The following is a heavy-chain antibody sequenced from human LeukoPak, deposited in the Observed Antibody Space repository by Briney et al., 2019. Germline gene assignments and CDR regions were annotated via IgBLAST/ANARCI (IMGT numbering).Heavy chain of an antibody. CDR1: GYTFTGYY. CDR2: IYPYSGDT. V-gene: IGHV1-2*02. CDR3: AREGSAY. J-gene: IGHJ4*02. Sequence: GASVKVSCKASGYTFTGYYIHWVRQAPGQGLEWMGWIYPYSGDTNYAQNFQGRVTMTRDTSISTAYMELSSLRSDDTAVYFCAREGSAYWGQGTLVTVSS.